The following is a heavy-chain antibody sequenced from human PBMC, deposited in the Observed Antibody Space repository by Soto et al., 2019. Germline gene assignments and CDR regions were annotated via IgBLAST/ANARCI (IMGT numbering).Heavy chain of an antibody. CDR3: AKDLTSGIAVFDY. J-gene: IGHJ4*02. CDR1: GFTFSSYA. CDR2: ISGSGGST. Sequence: VGSLRLSCAASGFTFSSYAMSWVRQAPGKGLEWVSAISGSGGSTYYADSVKGRFTISRDNSKNTLYLQMNRLRAEDTAVYYCAKDLTSGIAVFDYWVQGTLVTVSS. D-gene: IGHD3-3*01. V-gene: IGHV3-23*01.